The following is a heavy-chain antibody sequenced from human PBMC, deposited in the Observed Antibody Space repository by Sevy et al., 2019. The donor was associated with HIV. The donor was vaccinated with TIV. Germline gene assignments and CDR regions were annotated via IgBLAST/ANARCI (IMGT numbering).Heavy chain of an antibody. CDR1: GGSISSSSYY. Sequence: SETLSLTCTVSGGSISSSSYYWGWIRQPPRKGLEWIGSIYYSGSTYYNPSLKSRVTISVDTSKNQFSLKLSSVTAADTAVYYCARHPPPRYSGSYYFDYWGQGTLVTVSS. V-gene: IGHV4-39*01. D-gene: IGHD1-26*01. J-gene: IGHJ4*02. CDR3: ARHPPPRYSGSYYFDY. CDR2: IYYSGST.